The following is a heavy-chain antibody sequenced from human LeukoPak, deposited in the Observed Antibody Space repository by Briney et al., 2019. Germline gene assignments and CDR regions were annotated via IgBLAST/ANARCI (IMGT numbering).Heavy chain of an antibody. D-gene: IGHD3-3*01. CDR2: ISGSGGST. CDR1: GFTFSSYG. J-gene: IGHJ5*02. V-gene: IGHV3-23*01. Sequence: GGSLRLSCAASGFTFSSYGMSWVRQAPGKGLEWVSAISGSGGSTYYADSVKGRFTISRDNSKNTLYLQMNSLRAEDTAVYYCAKDPMYYDFWSGTPAGWFDPWGQGTLVTVSS. CDR3: AKDPMYYDFWSGTPAGWFDP.